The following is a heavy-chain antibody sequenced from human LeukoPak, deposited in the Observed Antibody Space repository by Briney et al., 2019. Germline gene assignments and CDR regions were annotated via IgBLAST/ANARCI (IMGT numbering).Heavy chain of an antibody. CDR1: GFTFSSYA. Sequence: PGGSLRLSCAASGFTFSSYAMNWVRQAPGKGLEWVSAISGSGGSTYYADSVKGRFTISRDNSKNTLYLQMNSLRAEDTAVYYCAKMVDYYDSSGVDYWGQGTLVTVSS. CDR2: ISGSGGST. CDR3: AKMVDYYDSSGVDY. J-gene: IGHJ4*02. V-gene: IGHV3-23*01. D-gene: IGHD3-22*01.